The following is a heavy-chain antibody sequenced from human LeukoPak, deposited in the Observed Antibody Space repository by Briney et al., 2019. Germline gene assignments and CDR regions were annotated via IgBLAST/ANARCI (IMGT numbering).Heavy chain of an antibody. CDR1: GGSISSSSYY. CDR3: ARLIHYDSSGYLDY. V-gene: IGHV4-39*07. D-gene: IGHD3-22*01. Sequence: SETLSLTCTVSGGSISSSSYYWGWIRQPPGKGLERIGSIYYSGSTNYNPSLKSRVTISVDMSKNQFSLKLTSVTAADTAVYYCARLIHYDSSGYLDYWGQGSLVTVSS. J-gene: IGHJ4*02. CDR2: IYYSGST.